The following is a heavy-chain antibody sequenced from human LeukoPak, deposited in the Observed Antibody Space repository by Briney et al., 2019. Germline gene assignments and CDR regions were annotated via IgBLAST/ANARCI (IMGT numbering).Heavy chain of an antibody. D-gene: IGHD3-10*01. J-gene: IGHJ3*02. Sequence: SETLSLTCSVSGASISSGSNYWGWVRQPPGKRLEWIGRIYSSGSTYYNTSLKSRVIIIIDTPNTHFSLTLSSVTAADTAVYYCARSDGYGLVGIWGQGTMVTVSS. CDR3: ARSDGYGLVGI. CDR2: IYSSGST. CDR1: GASISSGSNY. V-gene: IGHV4-39*07.